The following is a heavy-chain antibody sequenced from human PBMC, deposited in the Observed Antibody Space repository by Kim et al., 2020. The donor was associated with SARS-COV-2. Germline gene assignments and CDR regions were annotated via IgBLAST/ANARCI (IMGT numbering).Heavy chain of an antibody. Sequence: ASVKVSCKSSGYTFISYAIHWVRQAPGQRLEWMGWITPGNGNTRYSQKFQGRVTITRDTFASTVYMDLSSLGSEDTAVYYCARGVGIAAADYWGQGTLVTVSS. CDR3: ARGVGIAAADY. D-gene: IGHD6-25*01. V-gene: IGHV1-3*01. J-gene: IGHJ4*02. CDR2: ITPGNGNT. CDR1: GYTFISYA.